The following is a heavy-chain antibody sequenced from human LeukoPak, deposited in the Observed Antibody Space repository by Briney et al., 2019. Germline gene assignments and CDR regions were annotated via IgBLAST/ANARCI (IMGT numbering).Heavy chain of an antibody. V-gene: IGHV3-11*05. J-gene: IGHJ4*02. CDR3: ARVRTHYGANDY. D-gene: IGHD4-17*01. CDR2: ITITHT. Sequence: PGGSLRLSCAASGFTFSDYYMSWIRQAPGKGPEWVSYITITHTNYADSVKGRFTISRDNAKNSLYLQMNSLRAEDTAVYYCARVRTHYGANDYWGQGTLVTVSS. CDR1: GFTFSDYY.